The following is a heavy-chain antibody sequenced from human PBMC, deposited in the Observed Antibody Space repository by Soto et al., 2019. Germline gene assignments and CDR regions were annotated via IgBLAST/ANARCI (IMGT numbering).Heavy chain of an antibody. CDR3: AKYSYCSSTSCYALYYYYYYMDV. CDR2: ISGSGGST. V-gene: IGHV3-23*01. Sequence: GGSLRLSCAASGFTFSSYAMSWVRQAPGKGLEWVSAISGSGGSTYYADSVKGRFTISRDNSKNTLYLQMNSLRAEDTAVYYCAKYSYCSSTSCYALYYYYYYMDVWGKGTTVTVSS. J-gene: IGHJ6*03. D-gene: IGHD2-2*01. CDR1: GFTFSSYA.